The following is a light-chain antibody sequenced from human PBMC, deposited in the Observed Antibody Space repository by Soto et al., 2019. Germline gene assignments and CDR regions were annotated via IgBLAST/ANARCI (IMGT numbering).Light chain of an antibody. Sequence: DIQLTQSPSTLSASVGDRLTITCRASQSISTSLAWYQQKPGKAPKLVIFDASTLANGVPSSFSGSGSGTEFFLTITSLQPDDFATYYCQEYDKLRFTFGQGTKLEIK. V-gene: IGKV1-5*01. CDR3: QEYDKLRFT. CDR1: QSISTS. J-gene: IGKJ2*01. CDR2: DAS.